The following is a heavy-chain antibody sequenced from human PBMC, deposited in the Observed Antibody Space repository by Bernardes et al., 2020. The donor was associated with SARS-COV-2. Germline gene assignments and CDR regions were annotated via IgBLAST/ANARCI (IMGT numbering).Heavy chain of an antibody. V-gene: IGHV3-74*01. D-gene: IGHD2-15*01. CDR1: GFIFTKYW. Sequence: GSLRLSCVVSGFIFTKYWMHWVRQAPGKGLEWVSRINTDGSRADYADSVKGRLTISRDNAKNTLYLQMNSLRAEDTAVYYCARDLTPAYIDLWGRGTLVTVSS. CDR2: INTDGSRA. J-gene: IGHJ2*01. CDR3: ARDLTPAYIDL.